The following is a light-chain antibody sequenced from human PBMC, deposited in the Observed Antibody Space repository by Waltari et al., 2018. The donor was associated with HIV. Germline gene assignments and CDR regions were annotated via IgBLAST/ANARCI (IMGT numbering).Light chain of an antibody. J-gene: IGKJ2*01. Sequence: EIVLTQSPGTLSLSPGETATLSCRASQSLDSINFLAWYQQKPGQAPRLLIYGASSRATGIPDRFSGSGSRTDFTLTISGLEPEDFAVYYCQQFDTSPPNTFGQGTKLEIK. CDR2: GAS. V-gene: IGKV3-20*01. CDR1: QSLDSINF. CDR3: QQFDTSPPNT.